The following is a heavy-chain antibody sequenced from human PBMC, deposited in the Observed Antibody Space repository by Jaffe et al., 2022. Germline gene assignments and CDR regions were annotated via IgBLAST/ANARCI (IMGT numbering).Heavy chain of an antibody. Sequence: EVQLLESGGGLVQPGGSLRLSCAASGFTFSSYAMSWVRQAPGKGLEWVSAISGSGGSTYYADSVKGRFTISRDNSKNTLYLQMNSLRAEDTAVYYCATCGYSGYDYYYYYYMDVWGKGTTVTVSS. CDR2: ISGSGGST. D-gene: IGHD5-12*01. CDR1: GFTFSSYA. V-gene: IGHV3-23*01. J-gene: IGHJ6*03. CDR3: ATCGYSGYDYYYYYYMDV.